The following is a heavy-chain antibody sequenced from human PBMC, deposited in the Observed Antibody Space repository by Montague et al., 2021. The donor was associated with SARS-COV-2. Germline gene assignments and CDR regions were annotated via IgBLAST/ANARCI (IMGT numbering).Heavy chain of an antibody. D-gene: IGHD4/OR15-4a*01. CDR1: GGSISSGSY. Sequence: SETLSLTRTVSGGSISSGSYWGWIRQPPGKGLEWIGTSDHSGITYYSPSLKSRVTISLDTSKNQFSLNLDSVTASDTAMYYCARVILAVAGANFFLDYWGQGTLVTVSS. CDR2: SDHSGIT. V-gene: IGHV4-38-2*02. J-gene: IGHJ4*02. CDR3: ARVILAVAGANFFLDY.